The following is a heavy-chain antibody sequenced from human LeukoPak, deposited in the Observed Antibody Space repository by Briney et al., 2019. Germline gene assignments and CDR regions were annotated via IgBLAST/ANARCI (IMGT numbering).Heavy chain of an antibody. J-gene: IGHJ6*03. D-gene: IGHD5-24*01. CDR3: ARDSGDGYNYYYYYMDV. CDR1: GFTFNSHW. Sequence: GGSLRLSCAASGFTFNSHWLHWVRQIPGKGLVWVSHISSDGMTTNYADSVKGRFTISRDNAKNTLYLQMSSLRAEDTAVYYCARDSGDGYNYYYYYMDVWGKGTTVTVSS. V-gene: IGHV3-74*01. CDR2: ISSDGMTT.